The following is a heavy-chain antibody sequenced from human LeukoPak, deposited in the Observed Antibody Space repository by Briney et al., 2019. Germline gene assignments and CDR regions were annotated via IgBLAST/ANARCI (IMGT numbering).Heavy chain of an antibody. CDR2: INHSGST. J-gene: IGHJ6*03. Sequence: PSETLSLTCAVYGGSFSGYYWSWIRQPPGKGLEWIGEINHSGSTNYNPSLKSRVTISVDTSKNQFSLKLSSVTAADTAVYYCARGNNGVSMPYYYYYYMDVWGKGTTVTVSS. CDR1: GGSFSGYY. D-gene: IGHD2-8*01. CDR3: ARGNNGVSMPYYYYYYMDV. V-gene: IGHV4-34*01.